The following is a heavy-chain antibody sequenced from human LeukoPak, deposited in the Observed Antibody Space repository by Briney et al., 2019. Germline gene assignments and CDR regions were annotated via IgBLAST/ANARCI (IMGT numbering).Heavy chain of an antibody. Sequence: SETLSLTCTVSSGSISTSNYYWGWVRQPPGKALEWIGNIFYSGSTYYSPSLKSRVTISLDTSRNQFSLKLSSVTAADTAVYYCARVLRSASLPYYYYYYMDVWGKGTTVTVSS. D-gene: IGHD6-25*01. V-gene: IGHV4-39*07. CDR3: ARVLRSASLPYYYYYYMDV. CDR2: IFYSGST. J-gene: IGHJ6*03. CDR1: SGSISTSNYY.